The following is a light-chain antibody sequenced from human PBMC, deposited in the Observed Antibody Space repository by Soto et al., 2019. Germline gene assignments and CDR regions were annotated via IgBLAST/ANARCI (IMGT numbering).Light chain of an antibody. Sequence: QSALTQPASVSGSPGQSITIPCTGTSTDVGGYNYVSWYQQHPGKAPKLLIYEVSNRPSGVSDRSSGSKSGNTASLTISGLQAEDEADYYCSSYTSSSTWVFGGGTKLTVL. CDR3: SSYTSSSTWV. J-gene: IGLJ2*01. CDR2: EVS. CDR1: STDVGGYNY. V-gene: IGLV2-14*01.